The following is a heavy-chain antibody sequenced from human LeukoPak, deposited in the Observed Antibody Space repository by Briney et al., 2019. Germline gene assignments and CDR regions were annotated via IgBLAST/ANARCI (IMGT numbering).Heavy chain of an antibody. Sequence: GGSLRLSCAASGFTFSSYAMSWVRQAPGKGLEWVSAISGSGGSTYYADSVKGRFTISRDNSKNTLYLQMNSLRAVDTAVYYCAKREGLRFLEWLLSFDYWGQGTLVTVSS. CDR2: ISGSGGST. D-gene: IGHD3-3*01. V-gene: IGHV3-23*01. J-gene: IGHJ4*02. CDR3: AKREGLRFLEWLLSFDY. CDR1: GFTFSSYA.